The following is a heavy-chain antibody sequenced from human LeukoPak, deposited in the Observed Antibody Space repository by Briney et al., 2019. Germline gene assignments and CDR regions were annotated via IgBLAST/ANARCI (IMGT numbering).Heavy chain of an antibody. Sequence: YMDWVRQPPGKGLEWIGSIYYSGNTYYNPSLKSRVTISVDTSKNQFSLKLSSVTAADTAVYYCARLFSSSWYRGAFDLWGQGTMVTVSS. V-gene: IGHV4-39*01. D-gene: IGHD6-13*01. CDR1: Y. J-gene: IGHJ3*01. CDR3: ARLFSSSWYRGAFDL. CDR2: IYYSGNT.